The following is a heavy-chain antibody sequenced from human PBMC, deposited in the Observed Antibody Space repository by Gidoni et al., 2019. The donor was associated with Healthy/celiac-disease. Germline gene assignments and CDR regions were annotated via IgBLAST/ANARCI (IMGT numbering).Heavy chain of an antibody. D-gene: IGHD3-22*01. CDR1: GGSISSYY. Sequence: QVQLQESGPGLVKPSETLSLTCTVSGGSISSYYWSWIRQPPGKGLEWIGYIYYSGSTNYNPSLKSRVTISVDTSKNQFSLKLSSVTAADTAVYYCARVPAYYYDSSGYYYFYAFDIWGQGTMVTVSS. J-gene: IGHJ3*02. CDR3: ARVPAYYYDSSGYYYFYAFDI. CDR2: IYYSGST. V-gene: IGHV4-59*01.